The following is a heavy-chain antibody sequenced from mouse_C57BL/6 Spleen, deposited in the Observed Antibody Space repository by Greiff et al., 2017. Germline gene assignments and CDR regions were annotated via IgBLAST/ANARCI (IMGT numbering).Heavy chain of an antibody. D-gene: IGHD2-3*01. CDR1: GYTFTSYW. J-gene: IGHJ4*01. Sequence: EVQLQQSGTVLARPGASVKMSCKTSGYTFTSYWMHWVKQRPGQGLEWIGAIYPGNSDTSYNQKFKGKAKLTAVTSASTAYMELSSLTNEDSAVYFCTRSSYDCYNAYYAMDYWGQGTSVTVSS. CDR2: IYPGNSDT. CDR3: TRSSYDCYNAYYAMDY. V-gene: IGHV1-5*01.